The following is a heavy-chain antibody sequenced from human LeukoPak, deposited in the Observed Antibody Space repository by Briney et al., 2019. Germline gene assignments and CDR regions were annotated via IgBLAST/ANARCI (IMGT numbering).Heavy chain of an antibody. V-gene: IGHV3-23*01. CDR2: ISGSGGST. J-gene: IGHJ6*02. CDR3: AKALAPITIFGVVISYYYGMDV. D-gene: IGHD3-3*01. CDR1: GFTFSSYA. Sequence: TGGSLRLSCAASGFTFSSYAMSWVRQAPGKGLEWVSAISGSGGSTYYADSVKGRFTISRDNSKNTLYLQMNSLRAEDTAVYYCAKALAPITIFGVVISYYYGMDVWGQGTTVTVSS.